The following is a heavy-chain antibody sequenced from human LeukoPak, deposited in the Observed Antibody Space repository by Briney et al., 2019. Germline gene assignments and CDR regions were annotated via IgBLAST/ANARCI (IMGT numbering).Heavy chain of an antibody. CDR1: GFIFSNYY. D-gene: IGHD4-17*01. Sequence: PGGSLRLSCAASGFIFSNYYLVWVRQAPGKGLELISGIGANGGATYYADSVKGRFTISRDNSKKTLYLQMNSLRADDTAVYCCGRDPNGDYLGAFDFWGQGTMVSVSS. V-gene: IGHV3-23*01. CDR3: GRDPNGDYLGAFDF. J-gene: IGHJ3*01. CDR2: IGANGGAT.